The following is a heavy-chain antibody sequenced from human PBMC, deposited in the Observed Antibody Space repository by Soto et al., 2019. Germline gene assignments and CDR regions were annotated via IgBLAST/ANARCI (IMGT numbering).Heavy chain of an antibody. D-gene: IGHD3-22*01. J-gene: IGHJ6*02. CDR2: ISYDGSNK. CDR3: AKDRGYSLPGQRYYYYGMDV. V-gene: IGHV3-30*18. Sequence: WSLRLSCAASGFTFSSYGMHWVRQAPGKGLEWVAVISYDGSNKYYADSVKGRFTISRDNSKNTLYLQMNSLRAEDTAVYYCAKDRGYSLPGQRYYYYGMDVWGQGTTVTVSS. CDR1: GFTFSSYG.